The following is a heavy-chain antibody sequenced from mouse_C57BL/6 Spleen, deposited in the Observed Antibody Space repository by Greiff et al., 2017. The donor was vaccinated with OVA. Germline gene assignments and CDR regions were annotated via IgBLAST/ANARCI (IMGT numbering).Heavy chain of an antibody. D-gene: IGHD2-1*01. CDR1: GFNIKDDY. CDR3: TTGGGNYGAY. V-gene: IGHV14-4*01. Sequence: EVQLQQSGAELVRPGASVKLSCTASGFNIKDDYMHWVKQRPEQGLEWIGWIDPENGDTEYASKFQGKATITADTSSNTAYLQLSSLTSEDTAVYYCTTGGGNYGAYWGQGTLVTVSA. CDR2: IDPENGDT. J-gene: IGHJ3*01.